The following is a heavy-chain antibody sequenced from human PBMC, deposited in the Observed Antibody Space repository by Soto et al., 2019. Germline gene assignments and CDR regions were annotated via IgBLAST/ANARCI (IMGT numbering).Heavy chain of an antibody. Sequence: QVQLVESGGGVVQPGRSLRLSCAASGFTFSSYAMHWVRQAPGKGLEWVAVISYDGSNKYYADSVKGRFTISRDNSKNTLYLQMNSLRAEDTAVYYCARDHGTMVRGSGRKSRYGMDVWGQGTTVTVSS. CDR1: GFTFSSYA. D-gene: IGHD3-10*01. CDR3: ARDHGTMVRGSGRKSRYGMDV. CDR2: ISYDGSNK. J-gene: IGHJ6*02. V-gene: IGHV3-30-3*01.